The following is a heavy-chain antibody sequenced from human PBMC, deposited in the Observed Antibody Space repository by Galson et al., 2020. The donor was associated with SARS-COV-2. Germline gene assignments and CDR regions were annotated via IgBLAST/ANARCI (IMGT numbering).Heavy chain of an antibody. CDR3: ARESKQTITIFGVVISYYYMDV. V-gene: IGHV3-53*01. CDR1: GFTVSSNY. J-gene: IGHJ6*03. D-gene: IGHD3-3*01. Sequence: GESLKISCAASGFTVSSNYMRWVRQAPGKGLESVSVIYSGGSTYYADSVKGRFTISRDNSKNTLYLQMNSLRAEDTAVYYCARESKQTITIFGVVISYYYMDVWGKGTTVTVSS. CDR2: IYSGGST.